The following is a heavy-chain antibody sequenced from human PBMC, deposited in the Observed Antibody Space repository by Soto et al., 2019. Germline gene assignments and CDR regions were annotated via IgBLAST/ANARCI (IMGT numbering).Heavy chain of an antibody. CDR1: GDSVSSSSAA. J-gene: IGHJ4*02. D-gene: IGHD1-26*01. CDR2: TYYKSKWYN. V-gene: IGHV6-1*01. Sequence: SQTLSLTCVISGDSVSSSSAAWTWIRQSPSRGLEWLGRTYYKSKWYNDYEASVKSRITINPDTFKNQFSLQLNSVTPEDTAMYYCARERDNGRFPLYFDFWGQGTLVTVSS. CDR3: ARERDNGRFPLYFDF.